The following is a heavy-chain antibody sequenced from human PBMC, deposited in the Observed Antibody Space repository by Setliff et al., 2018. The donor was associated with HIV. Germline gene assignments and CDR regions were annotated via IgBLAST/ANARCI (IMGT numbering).Heavy chain of an antibody. CDR1: GASISDSNSY. CDR2: IYQSGST. V-gene: IGHV4-39*01. CDR3: ARSSLIPVAGTGWFDP. J-gene: IGHJ5*02. D-gene: IGHD6-19*01. Sequence: PSETLSLTCAVYGASISDSNSYWGWIRQPPGKRLEWLGSIYQSGSTSYNPSLSSRLTISVDTSKNQVSLKLSSVTAADTAVYYCARSSLIPVAGTGWFDPWGQGTLVTVSS.